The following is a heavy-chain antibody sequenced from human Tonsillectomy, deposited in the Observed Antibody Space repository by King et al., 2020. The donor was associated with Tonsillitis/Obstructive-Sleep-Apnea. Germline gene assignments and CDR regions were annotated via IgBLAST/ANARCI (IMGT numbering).Heavy chain of an antibody. D-gene: IGHD3-3*01. Sequence: FQLVQSGAEVKKPGASVKVSCKASGDTFINSYMHWVRQAPGQGIEWMGVINPSGSRTSYIQNFKRRVSMTRDTSTSTVYMELSSLTSEDTAVYYCARSRYDYWSGCYTGVSDYNGLDVWGQGTTVTVSS. CDR1: GDTFINSY. V-gene: IGHV1-46*01. CDR3: ARSRYDYWSGCYTGVSDYNGLDV. CDR2: INPSGSRT. J-gene: IGHJ6*02.